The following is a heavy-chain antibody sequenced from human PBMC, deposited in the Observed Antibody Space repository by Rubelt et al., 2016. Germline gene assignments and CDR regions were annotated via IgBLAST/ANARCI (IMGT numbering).Heavy chain of an antibody. CDR3: ARVLDDILTGWAAVEH. CDR2: MYFTGTT. D-gene: IGHD3-9*01. CDR1: GGSISSYY. V-gene: IGHV4-59*01. J-gene: IGHJ1*01. Sequence: QVQLQESGPGLAKPSETLTLTCTVSGGSISSYYWSWVRQAPGKGLEWIGYMYFTGTTKYNPSLESRVALTVDTSKKQFHLRLNSVTAADTAVYYCARVLDDILTGWAAVEHWGQGALVTVSS.